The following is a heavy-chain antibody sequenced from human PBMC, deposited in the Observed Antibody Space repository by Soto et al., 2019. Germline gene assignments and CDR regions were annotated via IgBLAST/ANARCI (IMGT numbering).Heavy chain of an antibody. CDR2: IIPIFGTA. CDR1: GGTFSSYA. CDR3: AGSIVVVTGVFDY. V-gene: IGHV1-69*01. Sequence: QVQLVQSGAEVKKPGSSVKVSCKASGGTFSSYAISWVRQAPGQGLEWVGGIIPIFGTANYAQKFQGRVTITADESTGTAYMELSSERSEDTGEEYCAGSIVVVTGVFDYWGQGTLVTVSS. J-gene: IGHJ4*02. D-gene: IGHD2-21*02.